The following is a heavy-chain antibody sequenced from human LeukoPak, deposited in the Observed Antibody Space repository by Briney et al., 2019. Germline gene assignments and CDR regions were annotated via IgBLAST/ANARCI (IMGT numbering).Heavy chain of an antibody. CDR1: GYTFTSYY. Sequence: ASVKVSCKASGYTFTSYYMHWVRQAPGQGLEWMGIINPSGGSTSYAQKFQGRVTMTRDTSITTAYMELSRLTSDDTAVYYCARDQGGTIDYWGQGTLVTVSS. J-gene: IGHJ4*02. CDR2: INPSGGST. CDR3: ARDQGGTIDY. V-gene: IGHV1-46*01. D-gene: IGHD1-7*01.